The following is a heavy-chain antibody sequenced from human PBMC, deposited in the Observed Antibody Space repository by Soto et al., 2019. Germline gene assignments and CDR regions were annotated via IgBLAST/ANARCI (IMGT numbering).Heavy chain of an antibody. D-gene: IGHD6-19*01. CDR1: GYTFSSYA. V-gene: IGHV1-3*01. J-gene: IGHJ5*02. CDR3: ARAVGQFDP. CDR2: INAANGNV. Sequence: ASGKVCCKASGYTFSSYALHWVRQAPGQRLEWMGWINAANGNVKYSQKFQGRVTITRDTSASTAYMELSSLRSEDTAVYYCARAVGQFDPWGPGTLVTVSS.